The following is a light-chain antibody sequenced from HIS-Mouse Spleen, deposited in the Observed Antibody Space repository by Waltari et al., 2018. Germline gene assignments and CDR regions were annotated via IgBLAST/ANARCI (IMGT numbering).Light chain of an antibody. CDR3: QTWGTGIHVV. V-gene: IGLV4-69*01. J-gene: IGLJ2*01. CDR2: LNSDGSH. CDR1: SGHSSYA. Sequence: QLVLTQSPSASASLGASVKLTCTLSSGHSSYAIAWHQQQPEKGPRYLMKLNSDGSHSKGDGIPDRFSGSSSGAERYLTISSLQSEDDADYYCQTWGTGIHVVFGGGTKLTVL.